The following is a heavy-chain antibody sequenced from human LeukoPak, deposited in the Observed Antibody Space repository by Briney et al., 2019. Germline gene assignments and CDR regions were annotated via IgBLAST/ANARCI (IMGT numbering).Heavy chain of an antibody. V-gene: IGHV3-23*01. CDR1: GFTFSSYA. CDR3: TKHDYGDYLFYFDY. D-gene: IGHD4-17*01. Sequence: RGSLRLSCAASGFTFSSYAMSWVRQAPGKGLEWVSAISGSGGSTYYADSVKGRFTISRDNSKNTLYLQMNSLRAEDTAVYYCTKHDYGDYLFYFDYWGQGTLVTVSS. J-gene: IGHJ4*02. CDR2: ISGSGGST.